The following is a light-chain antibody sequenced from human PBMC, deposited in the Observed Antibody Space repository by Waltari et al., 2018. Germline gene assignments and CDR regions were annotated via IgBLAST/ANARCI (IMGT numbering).Light chain of an antibody. V-gene: IGKV1-9*01. Sequence: IQLTQSPSSLSASVGDRVTITCRASQDISSHLAWYQQIPGKAPKLLIYAASPLQSGVPSRFGGSGSWTDFTLTISSLQPEDFATFYCLQLYSYPLTFGGGTKVEIK. CDR2: AAS. CDR1: QDISSH. CDR3: LQLYSYPLT. J-gene: IGKJ4*01.